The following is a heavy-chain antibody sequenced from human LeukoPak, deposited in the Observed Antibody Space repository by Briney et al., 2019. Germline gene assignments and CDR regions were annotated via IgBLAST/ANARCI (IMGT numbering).Heavy chain of an antibody. CDR3: AGSDSWHAWSY. Sequence: GGSLRLSCAASGFTFSSYSMNWVRQAPGKGLEWVSSVSSSSSYIYYADSVKGRFTISRDNAKNSLYLQMNSLRAEDTAVYYCAGSDSWHAWSYWGQGTLVTVSS. CDR1: GFTFSSYS. J-gene: IGHJ4*02. D-gene: IGHD6-13*01. V-gene: IGHV3-21*01. CDR2: VSSSSSYI.